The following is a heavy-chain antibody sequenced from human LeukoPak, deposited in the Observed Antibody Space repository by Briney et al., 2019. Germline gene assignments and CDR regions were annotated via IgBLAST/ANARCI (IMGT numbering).Heavy chain of an antibody. CDR1: GSTFSSYA. Sequence: GGSLRLSCAASGSTFSSYAMHWVRQAPGKGLEWVAVISYDGSNKYYADSVKGRFTISRDNSKNTLYLQMNSLRAEDTAVYYCARSIFSSSWYGGDYWGQGTLVTVSS. CDR2: ISYDGSNK. J-gene: IGHJ4*02. CDR3: ARSIFSSSWYGGDY. V-gene: IGHV3-30*04. D-gene: IGHD6-13*01.